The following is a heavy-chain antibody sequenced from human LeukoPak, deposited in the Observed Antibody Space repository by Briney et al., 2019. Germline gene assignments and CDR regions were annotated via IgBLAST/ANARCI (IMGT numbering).Heavy chain of an antibody. CDR1: GGSISSGGYY. D-gene: IGHD6-19*01. CDR3: ARGLAVAGYGDY. J-gene: IGHJ4*02. CDR2: IYYSGST. V-gene: IGHV4-31*03. Sequence: SQTLSLTCTVSGGSISSGGYYWSWIRQHPGKGLERIGYIYYSGSTYYNPSLKSRVTISVDTSKNQFSLKLSSVTAADTAVYYCARGLAVAGYGDYWGQGTLVTVSS.